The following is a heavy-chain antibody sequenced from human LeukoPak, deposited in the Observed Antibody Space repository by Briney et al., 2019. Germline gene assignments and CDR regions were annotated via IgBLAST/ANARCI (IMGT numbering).Heavy chain of an antibody. CDR2: IWYDGSNK. V-gene: IGHV3-33*01. CDR1: GFTFSSYG. Sequence: PGGSLRLSCAASGFTFSSYGMHWVRQAPGKGLEWVAVIWYDGSNKYYADSVKGRFTISRDNSKNTLYLQMNSLRAEDTAVYYCARDLEPDTAMVIYYYCGMDVWGQGTTVTVSS. CDR3: ARDLEPDTAMVIYYYCGMDV. D-gene: IGHD5-18*01. J-gene: IGHJ6*02.